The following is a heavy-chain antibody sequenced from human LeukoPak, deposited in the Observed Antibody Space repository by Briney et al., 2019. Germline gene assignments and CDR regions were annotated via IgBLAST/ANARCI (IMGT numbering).Heavy chain of an antibody. CDR3: AKGYCSSTSCDIDY. D-gene: IGHD2-2*02. V-gene: IGHV3-11*05. CDR1: GFTFSDYY. Sequence: GGSLRLSCAASGFTFSDYYMSWIRQAPGKGLEWVSSISSSSSYIYYADSAKGRFTISRDNAKNSLYLQMNSLRAEDMALYYCAKGYCSSTSCDIDYWCQGTLVTVSS. CDR2: ISSSSSYI. J-gene: IGHJ4*02.